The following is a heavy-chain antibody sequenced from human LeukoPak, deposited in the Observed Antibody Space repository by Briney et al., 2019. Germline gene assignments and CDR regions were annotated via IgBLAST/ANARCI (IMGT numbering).Heavy chain of an antibody. CDR3: AKGSGINHYHWIDP. CDR2: ISGGGGST. J-gene: IGHJ5*02. Sequence: GGSLRLSCAAPEFTFSNHAMNWVRQAPGKGLEWVSGISGGGGSTYYADSVKGRFTISRDNSKHTLYLQMDSLRAEDTALYYCAKGSGINHYHWIDPWGQGTLVTVSS. V-gene: IGHV3-23*01. D-gene: IGHD1-14*01. CDR1: EFTFSNHA.